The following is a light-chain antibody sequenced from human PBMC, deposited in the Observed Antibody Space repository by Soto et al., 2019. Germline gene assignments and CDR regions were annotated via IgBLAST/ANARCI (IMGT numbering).Light chain of an antibody. J-gene: IGLJ1*01. Sequence: QSVLTQPASVSGSPGQSITISCTGTSSDVGYYNYVSWFQQHPGKAPRLVISDATNRPSGVSNRFSGSKSGNTASLTISGLQAEDEAHYYCSSYTTSSTHVFGTGTKVTVL. CDR2: DAT. V-gene: IGLV2-14*03. CDR3: SSYTTSSTHV. CDR1: SSDVGYYNY.